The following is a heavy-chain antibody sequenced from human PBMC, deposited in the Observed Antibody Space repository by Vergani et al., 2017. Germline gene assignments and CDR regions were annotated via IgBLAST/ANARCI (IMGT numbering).Heavy chain of an antibody. D-gene: IGHD2-2*01. CDR2: MNPNSGNT. CDR3: ASFGSTSSYYYYYYGMDV. V-gene: IGHV1-8*01. Sequence: QVQLVQSGAEVKKPGASVKVSCKASGYTFTSYDINWVRQATGQGLEWMGWMNPNSGNTGYAQKFQGRVTMTRNTSISTAYMELSSLRSDDTAVYYCASFGSTSSYYYYYYGMDVWGQGTTVTVSS. CDR1: GYTFTSYD. J-gene: IGHJ6*02.